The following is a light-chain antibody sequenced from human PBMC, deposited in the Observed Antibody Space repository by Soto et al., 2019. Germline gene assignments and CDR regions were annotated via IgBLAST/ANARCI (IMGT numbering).Light chain of an antibody. CDR2: EVS. J-gene: IGLJ2*01. CDR3: NSYTTNSTVV. CDR1: SSDVGAYNY. Sequence: QSALTQPASVSGSRGQSITISCTGTSSDVGAYNYVSWYQQHPGKAPKLVIFEVSHRPSGVSNRFSGSKSGNTASLTISGLQAEDEADYYCNSYTTNSTVVFGGGTKVTVL. V-gene: IGLV2-14*01.